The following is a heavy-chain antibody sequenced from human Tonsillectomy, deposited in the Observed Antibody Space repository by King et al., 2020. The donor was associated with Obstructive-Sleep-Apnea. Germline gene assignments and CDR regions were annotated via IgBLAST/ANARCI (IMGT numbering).Heavy chain of an antibody. D-gene: IGHD3-16*01. Sequence: EVQLVESGGGLVQPGGSLRLSCAASGFIFRDYAMRWVRQAPGKGLEWFSVIRVLCVNTYPAGCGNGLFSISRDNSKNTLYLQMNSLGDEDTAVYYCAKSDTWFCYAPLGEGYYLDYWGQGTLVTVSS. CDR3: AKSDTWFCYAPLGEGYYLDY. CDR1: GFIFRDYA. J-gene: IGHJ4*02. V-gene: IGHV3-23*04. CDR2: IRVLCVNT.